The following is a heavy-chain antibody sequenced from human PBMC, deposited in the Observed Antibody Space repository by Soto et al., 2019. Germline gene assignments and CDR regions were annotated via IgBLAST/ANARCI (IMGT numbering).Heavy chain of an antibody. CDR1: GGSINTYY. CDR2: MYHTGST. D-gene: IGHD2-2*01. CDR3: ARQRGYCSSTSCYPQIDY. Sequence: SETLSLTCTVSGGSINTYYWTWIRQPPGKGLGWIGFMYHTGSTNYSPSLKSRVTISVDTSKNQFSLKLSSVTAADTAVYYCARQRGYCSSTSCYPQIDYWGQGTLVTVSS. J-gene: IGHJ4*02. V-gene: IGHV4-59*08.